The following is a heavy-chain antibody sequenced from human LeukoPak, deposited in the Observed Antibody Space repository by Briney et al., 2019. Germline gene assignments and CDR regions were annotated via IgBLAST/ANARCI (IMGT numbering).Heavy chain of an antibody. Sequence: GGSLRLSCAASGFTFSSYSMSWVRQAPGKGLEWVSSISGSSDYIFHADSVKGRVTISRDNAKNSLLLQMNSLRAEDTAVYYCARSETGRHFDYWGQGALVTVSS. CDR3: ARSETGRHFDY. CDR1: GFTFSSYS. D-gene: IGHD3-9*01. J-gene: IGHJ4*02. CDR2: ISGSSDYI. V-gene: IGHV3-21*01.